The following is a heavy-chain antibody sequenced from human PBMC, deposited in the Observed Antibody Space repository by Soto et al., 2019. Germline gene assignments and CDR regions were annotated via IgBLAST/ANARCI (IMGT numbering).Heavy chain of an antibody. V-gene: IGHV3-23*01. CDR3: AKNYYFDY. CDR1: GFIFTSYA. J-gene: IGHJ4*02. CDR2: INVDDNT. Sequence: PGGSLRLSCAASGFIFTSYAMSWVRQAPGKGLEWVSSINVDDNTYYAESVRGRFTISRDNSKNTLYLQMNSLRAEDTALYYCAKNYYFDYWGRGTLVTVYS.